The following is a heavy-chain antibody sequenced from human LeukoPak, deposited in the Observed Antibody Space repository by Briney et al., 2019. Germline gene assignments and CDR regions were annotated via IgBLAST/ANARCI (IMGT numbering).Heavy chain of an antibody. J-gene: IGHJ5*02. CDR1: GGSISSSNW. Sequence: SETLSLTCAVSGGSISSSNWWSWVRQPPGKGLEWIGEIYHSGSTNYNPSLKSRVTISVDKSKNQFSLKLSSVTAADTAVYYCARTGFGEFPNWFDPWGQGTLVTVSS. D-gene: IGHD3-10*01. CDR3: ARTGFGEFPNWFDP. CDR2: IYHSGST. V-gene: IGHV4-4*02.